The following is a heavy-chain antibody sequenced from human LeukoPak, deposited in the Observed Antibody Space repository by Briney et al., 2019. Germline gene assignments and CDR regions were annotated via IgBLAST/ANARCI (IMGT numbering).Heavy chain of an antibody. CDR3: ARVGSIAVPGGGRELWFDP. J-gene: IGHJ5*02. Sequence: GGSLRLSCAASGFTVSSNYMSWVRQAPGKGLEWVSIIYSGGSTFYADSVKGRFTISRDNSKNTLYLQMNSLRAEDTAVYYCARVGSIAVPGGGRELWFDPWGQGTLVTVSS. D-gene: IGHD6-19*01. CDR1: GFTVSSNY. CDR2: IYSGGST. V-gene: IGHV3-53*01.